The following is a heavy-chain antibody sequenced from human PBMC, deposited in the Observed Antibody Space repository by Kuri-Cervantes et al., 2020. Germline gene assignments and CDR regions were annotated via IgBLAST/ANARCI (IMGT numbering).Heavy chain of an antibody. CDR1: GFTFDDYA. CDR3: AKPLIADYYYDSSGYYYVVPESFDY. V-gene: IGHV3-9*01. D-gene: IGHD3-22*01. J-gene: IGHJ4*02. Sequence: SPKISCAASGFTFDDYAMHWVRQAPGKGLEWVSVISWNSGSIGYADSVKGRFTISRDNAKNSLYLQMNSLRAEDTAVYYCAKPLIADYYYDSSGYYYVVPESFDYWGQGTLVTGSS. CDR2: ISWNSGSI.